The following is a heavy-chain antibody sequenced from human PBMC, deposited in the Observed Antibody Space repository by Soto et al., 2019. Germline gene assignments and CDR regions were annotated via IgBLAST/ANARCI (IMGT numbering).Heavy chain of an antibody. D-gene: IGHD6-19*01. CDR3: AKRIAVAVPYFDY. Sequence: GSLRLSCAASGFTFNSYAMSWVRQAPGKGLEWVSAISGSGGSTYYADSVKGRFTISRDNSKNTLYLQMSSLRAEDTAVYYCAKRIAVAVPYFDYWGQGTLVTVSS. CDR2: ISGSGGST. J-gene: IGHJ4*02. CDR1: GFTFNSYA. V-gene: IGHV3-23*01.